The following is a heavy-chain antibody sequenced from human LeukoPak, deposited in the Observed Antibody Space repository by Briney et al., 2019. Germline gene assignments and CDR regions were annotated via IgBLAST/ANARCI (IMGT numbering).Heavy chain of an antibody. CDR3: ARPIVGATNDAFDI. J-gene: IGHJ3*02. CDR2: ISYSGST. Sequence: SETLSLTCTVSGGSISSYYWSWVRQPPGKGLEWIGYISYSGSTNCNPSLKSRVTISVDTSKNQFSLKLGSVTAADTAVYYCARPIVGATNDAFDIWGQGTMVTVSS. V-gene: IGHV4-59*08. D-gene: IGHD1-26*01. CDR1: GGSISSYY.